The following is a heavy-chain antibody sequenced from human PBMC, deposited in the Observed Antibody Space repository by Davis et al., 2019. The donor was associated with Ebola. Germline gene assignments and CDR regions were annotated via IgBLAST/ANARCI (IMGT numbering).Heavy chain of an antibody. D-gene: IGHD1-14*01. CDR3: ARDLPGGDWYFDL. CDR2: ISYDGSNK. J-gene: IGHJ2*01. CDR1: GFTFNIFD. Sequence: GGSLRLSCAASGFTFNIFDMHWVRQAPGKGLEWVAVISYDGSNKYYADSVKGRFTISRDNSKNTLYLQMSSLRAEDTAVYYCARDLPGGDWYFDLWGRGTLVTVSS. V-gene: IGHV3-30*19.